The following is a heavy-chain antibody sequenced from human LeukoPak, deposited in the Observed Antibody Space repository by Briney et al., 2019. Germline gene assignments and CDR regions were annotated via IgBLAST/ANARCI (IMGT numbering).Heavy chain of an antibody. CDR3: AKEGTGIHFDY. V-gene: IGHV3-30-3*01. J-gene: IGHJ4*02. D-gene: IGHD1-1*01. CDR2: ISYDGGNT. Sequence: GGSLRLSCAASGSTFSSNAIHWVRQAPGKGLEWVAEISYDGGNTYYADSVEGRFTISRDNSKNTLYLQMNSLRAEDTAVYYCAKEGTGIHFDYWGQGTLVTVPS. CDR1: GSTFSSNA.